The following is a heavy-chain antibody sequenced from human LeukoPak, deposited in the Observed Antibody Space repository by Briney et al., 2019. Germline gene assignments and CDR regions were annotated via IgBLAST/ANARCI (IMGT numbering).Heavy chain of an antibody. J-gene: IGHJ4*02. CDR3: ARETSGSAGY. D-gene: IGHD5-12*01. CDR1: GFTVSSNY. Sequence: GGSLRLSCAASGFTVSSNYMSWVRQAPGKGLEWVSVIYSGGSTYYADSVKGRFTTSRDNSKNTLYLQMNSLRAGDTAVYYCARETSGSAGYWGQGTLVTVSS. CDR2: IYSGGST. V-gene: IGHV3-66*01.